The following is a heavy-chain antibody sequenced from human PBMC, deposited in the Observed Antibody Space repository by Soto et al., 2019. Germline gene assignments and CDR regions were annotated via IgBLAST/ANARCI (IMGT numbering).Heavy chain of an antibody. Sequence: QVQLVQSGAEVKKPGSSVKVSCKASGDTFTTNSINWVRQAPGQGLEWMGGIIPVVGTTKYAQKYQDRVTITGDKSTNTAYMELSSLRSDDTAVDYCARGLLYATTYFDDWGQGTPVTVSS. CDR2: IIPVVGTT. D-gene: IGHD2-8*01. J-gene: IGHJ4*02. CDR1: GDTFTTNS. CDR3: ARGLLYATTYFDD. V-gene: IGHV1-69*06.